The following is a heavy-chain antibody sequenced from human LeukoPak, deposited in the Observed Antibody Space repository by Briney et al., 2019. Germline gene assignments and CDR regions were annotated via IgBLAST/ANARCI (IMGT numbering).Heavy chain of an antibody. CDR3: ARDGGRGWFDYY. Sequence: GRSLRLSCAASGFTFSSYGMHWVRQAPGKGLEWVAVISYDGSNKYYADSVKGRFTISRDNSKNTLYLQMNSLRAEDTAIYYCARDGGRGWFDYYWGQGTLVTVSS. D-gene: IGHD6-19*01. V-gene: IGHV3-30*03. J-gene: IGHJ4*02. CDR1: GFTFSSYG. CDR2: ISYDGSNK.